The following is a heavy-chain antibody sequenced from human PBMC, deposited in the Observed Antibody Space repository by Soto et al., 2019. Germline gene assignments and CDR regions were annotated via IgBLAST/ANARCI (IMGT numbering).Heavy chain of an antibody. CDR1: GFTFSSYA. Sequence: EVQLLESGGGLVQPGGSLRLSCAASGFTFSSYAMSWVRQAPGKGLEWVSAISGSGGSTYYADSVKGRFTISRDNSKNTLYLQMNSLRAEDTAVYYCAKAGTMITFGGVIGSWFDPWGQGTLVTVSS. CDR2: ISGSGGST. D-gene: IGHD3-16*02. CDR3: AKAGTMITFGGVIGSWFDP. J-gene: IGHJ5*02. V-gene: IGHV3-23*01.